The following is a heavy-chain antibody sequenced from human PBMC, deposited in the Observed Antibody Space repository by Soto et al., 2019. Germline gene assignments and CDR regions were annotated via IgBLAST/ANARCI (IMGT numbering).Heavy chain of an antibody. J-gene: IGHJ5*02. CDR2: IYYSGST. Sequence: SETLSLTCTVSGGSISSSSFHWGWIRQPPGKGLEWIGSIYYSGSTYYSPSLKSRVTISVDTSKNQFSLSLSSVTAADTAVYYCARGRGYSYGLDPWGQGTLVTVSS. D-gene: IGHD5-18*01. CDR1: GGSISSSSFH. V-gene: IGHV4-39*07. CDR3: ARGRGYSYGLDP.